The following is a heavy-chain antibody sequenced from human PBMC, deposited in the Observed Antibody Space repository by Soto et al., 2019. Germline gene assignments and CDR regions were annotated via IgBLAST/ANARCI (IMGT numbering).Heavy chain of an antibody. Sequence: GGSLRLSCAASGFTFSSYDMHWVRQATGKALEWVSAIGTAGDTYYPGSVKGRFSISRENVKNSLYLHMISLIVWDTAVYCCAIAFYDSSGFYSWFDLWGQGTLV. D-gene: IGHD3-22*01. V-gene: IGHV3-13*01. CDR3: AIAFYDSSGFYSWFDL. CDR1: GFTFSSYD. J-gene: IGHJ5*02. CDR2: IGTAGDT.